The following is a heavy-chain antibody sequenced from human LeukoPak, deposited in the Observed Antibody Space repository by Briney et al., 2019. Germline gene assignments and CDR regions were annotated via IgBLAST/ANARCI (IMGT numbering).Heavy chain of an antibody. V-gene: IGHV3-23*01. CDR3: AGGDSSGWYLYTARYDY. Sequence: GGSLRLSCAASGFTFSSYAMSWVRQAPGKGLEWVSAISGSGGSTYYADSVKGRFTISRDNSKNTLYLQMSSLRVEDTALYYCAGGDSSGWYLYTARYDYWGQGTLVTVSS. CDR1: GFTFSSYA. D-gene: IGHD6-19*01. J-gene: IGHJ4*02. CDR2: ISGSGGST.